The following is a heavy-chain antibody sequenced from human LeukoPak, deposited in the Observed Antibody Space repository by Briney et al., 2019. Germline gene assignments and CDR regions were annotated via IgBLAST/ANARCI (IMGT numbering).Heavy chain of an antibody. Sequence: ASVKVSCKASGYTFTSYGISWVRQAPGQGLEWMGWISAYNGNTNSAQNLQGRVTMTTDTSTSTAYMELRSLRSDDTAVYYCARDNSMRYYYDSSGPDAFDIWGQGTMVTVSS. CDR2: ISAYNGNT. J-gene: IGHJ3*02. CDR1: GYTFTSYG. CDR3: ARDNSMRYYYDSSGPDAFDI. D-gene: IGHD3-22*01. V-gene: IGHV1-18*01.